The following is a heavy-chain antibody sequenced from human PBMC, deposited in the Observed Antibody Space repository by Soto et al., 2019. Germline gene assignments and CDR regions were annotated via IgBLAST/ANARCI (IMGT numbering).Heavy chain of an antibody. CDR2: ISYDGSNK. J-gene: IGHJ6*02. V-gene: IGHV3-30-3*01. D-gene: IGHD2-2*01. Sequence: GGSLRLSCAASGFTFSSYAMHWVRQAPGKGLEWVAVISYDGSNKYYADSVKGRFTISRDNSKNTLYLQMNSLRAEDTAVYYCARERGVVPAAIAAKGEYYYGMDVWGQGTTVTVSS. CDR3: ARERGVVPAAIAAKGEYYYGMDV. CDR1: GFTFSSYA.